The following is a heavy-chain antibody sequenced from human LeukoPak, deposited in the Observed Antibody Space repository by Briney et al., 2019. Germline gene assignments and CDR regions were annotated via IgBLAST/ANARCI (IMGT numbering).Heavy chain of an antibody. V-gene: IGHV3-33*01. CDR2: IWYDGSNK. D-gene: IGHD5-18*01. CDR1: GFTFSSYG. J-gene: IGHJ4*01. CDR3: ARDRNSDTAMVH. Sequence: PGGSLRLSCAASGFTFSSYGMHWVRQAPGKGLEWVAVIWYDGSNKYYADSVKGRFTISRDNSKNTLYLQMNSLRAEDTAVYYCARDRNSDTAMVHWGHGTLVTVSS.